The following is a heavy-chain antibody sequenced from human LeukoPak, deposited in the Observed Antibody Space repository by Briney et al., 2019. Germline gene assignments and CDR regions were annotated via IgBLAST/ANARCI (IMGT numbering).Heavy chain of an antibody. CDR1: GFTFSNAW. CDR3: TTATKREYFQH. V-gene: IGHV3-15*01. Sequence: GGSLRLSCAASGFTFSNAWMSWVRQAPGKGLEWVGRIKSKTDGGTTDYAAPVKGRFTISRDHSKNTLYLQMNSLKTEDTAVYYCTTATKREYFQHWGQGTLVTVSS. D-gene: IGHD1-26*01. CDR2: IKSKTDGGTT. J-gene: IGHJ1*01.